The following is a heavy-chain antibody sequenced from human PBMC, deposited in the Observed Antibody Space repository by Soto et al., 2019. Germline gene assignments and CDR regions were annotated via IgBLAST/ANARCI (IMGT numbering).Heavy chain of an antibody. CDR2: ISYDGSNK. Sequence: GGSLRLSCAASGFTFSSYAMHWVRQAPGKGLEWVAVISYDGSNKYYADSVKGRFTISRDNSKNTLYLQMNSLRAEDTAVYYCARERVEMATIPGYWGQGTLVTVSS. V-gene: IGHV3-30-3*01. CDR1: GFTFSSYA. CDR3: ARERVEMATIPGY. J-gene: IGHJ4*02. D-gene: IGHD5-12*01.